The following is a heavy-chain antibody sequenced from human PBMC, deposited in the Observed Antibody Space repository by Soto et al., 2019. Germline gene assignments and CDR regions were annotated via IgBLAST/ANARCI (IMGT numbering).Heavy chain of an antibody. V-gene: IGHV3-15*01. Sequence: EEQLVESGGGLVERGGSLRLSCAASLLNFNIAWLSWVRQAPGKGLEWVGRIKNNADGGTADSAAPVKDRFIVSRDDSKSTLHLQMNSLKIEDTAMYYCTTMNDRDAFEIWGQGAMVTVSS. D-gene: IGHD1-1*01. J-gene: IGHJ3*02. CDR3: TTMNDRDAFEI. CDR2: IKNNADGGTA. CDR1: LLNFNIAW.